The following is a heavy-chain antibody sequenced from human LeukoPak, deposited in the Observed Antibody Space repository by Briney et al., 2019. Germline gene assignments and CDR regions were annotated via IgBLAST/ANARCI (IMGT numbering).Heavy chain of an antibody. V-gene: IGHV3-20*01. CDR2: INWNGGST. Sequence: TGGSLRLSCAASGFTFDDYGMSWVRQAPGKGLEWVSGINWNGGSTGYADSVKGRFTISRDNAKNSLYLQMNSLRAEDTALYHCARACCSSGWAYYYYMDVWGKGTTVTVSS. J-gene: IGHJ6*03. CDR1: GFTFDDYG. D-gene: IGHD6-19*01. CDR3: ARACCSSGWAYYYYMDV.